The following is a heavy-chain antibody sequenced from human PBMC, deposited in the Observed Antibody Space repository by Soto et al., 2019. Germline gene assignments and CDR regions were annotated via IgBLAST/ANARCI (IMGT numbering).Heavy chain of an antibody. CDR1: GASITSYY. CDR2: IYYSGNT. Sequence: PSETLSLTCTVSGASITSYYWSWIRQPPGKELEWIGYIYYSGNTNYNPSLKGRATISLDTSKNQFSLRLRSVTAADTAVYYCANLRANYFDYWGQGTLVNVSS. CDR3: ANLRANYFDY. J-gene: IGHJ4*01. V-gene: IGHV4-59*01.